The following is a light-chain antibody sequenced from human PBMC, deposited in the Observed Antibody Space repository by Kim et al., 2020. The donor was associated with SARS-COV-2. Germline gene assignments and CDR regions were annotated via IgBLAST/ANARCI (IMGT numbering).Light chain of an antibody. CDR1: KLGDKY. CDR3: QAWDSSTGV. V-gene: IGLV3-1*01. Sequence: VSPGQTASITCSGDKLGDKYACWYQQKPGQSPVLVIYQDNRRPSGIPERFSGSNSGNTATLTISGTQAMDEADYYCQAWDSSTGVFGSGTKVTVL. CDR2: QDN. J-gene: IGLJ1*01.